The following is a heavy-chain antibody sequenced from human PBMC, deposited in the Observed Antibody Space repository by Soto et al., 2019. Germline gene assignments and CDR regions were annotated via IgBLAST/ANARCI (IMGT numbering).Heavy chain of an antibody. J-gene: IGHJ3*02. CDR3: ARPYIQSAWNDGFEI. CDR1: GFTFDDYS. V-gene: IGHV3-30-3*01. D-gene: IGHD1-1*01. Sequence: QVQLVESGGGVVQPGRSLRLSCAAFGFTFDDYSMHWVRQAPGKGLEWVALISYEGSNKYYADSVKGRFTISRDNAKNTLFLEVNSLRTEDTAVYYCARPYIQSAWNDGFEIWGQGTMVTVSS. CDR2: ISYEGSNK.